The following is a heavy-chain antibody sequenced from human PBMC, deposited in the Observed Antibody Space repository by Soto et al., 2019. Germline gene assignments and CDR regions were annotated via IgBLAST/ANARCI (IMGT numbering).Heavy chain of an antibody. J-gene: IGHJ4*02. D-gene: IGHD4-17*01. CDR2: IIPIFGTA. CDR1: GGTFSSYA. Sequence: QVQLVQSGAEVKKPGSSVKVSCKASGGTFSSYAISWVRQAPGQGLEWMGGIIPIFGTANYAQKFQGRVTITADESTSTAYMELSSLRSEDTAVYYCARDAYGGKSEPPYYLDYWGQETLVTVSS. V-gene: IGHV1-69*01. CDR3: ARDAYGGKSEPPYYLDY.